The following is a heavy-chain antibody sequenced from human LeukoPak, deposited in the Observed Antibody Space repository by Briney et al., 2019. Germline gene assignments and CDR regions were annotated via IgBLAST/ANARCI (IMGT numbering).Heavy chain of an antibody. CDR2: IIPIFGTA. CDR3: ASDTAMDPFDY. J-gene: IGHJ4*02. V-gene: IGHV1-69*05. D-gene: IGHD5-18*01. Sequence: SVKVSCKASGRTFSSYAISWVRQAPGQGLEWMGRIIPIFGTANYAQKFQGRVTITTDESTSTAYMELSSLRSEDTAVYYCASDTAMDPFDYWGQGTLVTVSS. CDR1: GRTFSSYA.